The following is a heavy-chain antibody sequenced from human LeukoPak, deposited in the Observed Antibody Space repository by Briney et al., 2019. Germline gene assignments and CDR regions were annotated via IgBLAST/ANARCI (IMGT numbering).Heavy chain of an antibody. CDR2: ISSNGGST. Sequence: PGGSLRLSCSASGFTFSSYAMHWVRQAPGKGLEYVSAISSNGGSTYYADSVKGRFTISRDNSKNTLYLQMNSLRAEDTAIYYCAKDRSWGLDYWGQGTLVTVSS. V-gene: IGHV3-64*04. J-gene: IGHJ4*02. CDR1: GFTFSSYA. D-gene: IGHD7-27*01. CDR3: AKDRSWGLDY.